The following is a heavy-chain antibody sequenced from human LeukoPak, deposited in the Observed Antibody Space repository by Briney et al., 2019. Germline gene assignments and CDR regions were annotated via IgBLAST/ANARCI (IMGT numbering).Heavy chain of an antibody. V-gene: IGHV4-59*01. CDR3: ARAGASTAVTTRFDY. D-gene: IGHD4-17*01. J-gene: IGHJ4*02. CDR1: GGSISSYY. Sequence: SETLSLTCNVSGGSISSYYWNWIRRPPGKGLEWIGYIYYSGSTNYNPSLKSRVTISVDTSKNQFSLKLSSVTAADTAVYYCARAGASTAVTTRFDYWGQGALVTVSS. CDR2: IYYSGST.